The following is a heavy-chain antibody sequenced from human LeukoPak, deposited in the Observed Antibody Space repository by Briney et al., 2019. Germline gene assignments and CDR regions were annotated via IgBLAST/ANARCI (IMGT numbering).Heavy chain of an antibody. D-gene: IGHD3-3*01. CDR3: ARGPDDFWSGPSAFDI. CDR1: GGSISSSSYY. J-gene: IGHJ3*02. V-gene: IGHV4-39*07. CDR2: IYYSGST. Sequence: SETLSLTCTVSGGSISSSSYYWGWIRQPPGKGLEWIGSIYYSGSTYYNPSLKSRVTISVDTSKNQFSLKLSSVTAADTAAYYCARGPDDFWSGPSAFDIWGQGTMVTVSS.